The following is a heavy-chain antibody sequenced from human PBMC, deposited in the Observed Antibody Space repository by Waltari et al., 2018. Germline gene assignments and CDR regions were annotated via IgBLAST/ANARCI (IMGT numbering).Heavy chain of an antibody. Sequence: QFQLVESGGGVVQPGSSLSLSCEASGFTFVNCNMHWVRPTPGQGLQWVAAISHDGSNKDYADSVKSRFTVSRDNSNNTLYLQINSLRADDTGIYFCVKYSGFDYFFDYWGQGTLVTVSS. D-gene: IGHD5-12*01. CDR2: ISHDGSNK. V-gene: IGHV3-30*18. J-gene: IGHJ4*02. CDR3: VKYSGFDYFFDY. CDR1: GFTFVNCN.